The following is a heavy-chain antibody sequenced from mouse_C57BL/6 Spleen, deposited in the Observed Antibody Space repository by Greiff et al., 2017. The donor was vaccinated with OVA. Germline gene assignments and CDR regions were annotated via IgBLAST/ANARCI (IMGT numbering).Heavy chain of an antibody. CDR3: ARRRGYYGSSYEGYFDV. J-gene: IGHJ1*03. Sequence: VKLMESGPGLVAPSQSLSITCTVSGFSLTSYAISWVRQPPGKGLEWLGVIWTGGGTNYNSALKSRLSISKDNSKSQVFLKMNSLQTDDTARYYCARRRGYYGSSYEGYFDVWGTGTTVTVSS. CDR2: IWTGGGT. V-gene: IGHV2-9-1*01. D-gene: IGHD1-1*01. CDR1: GFSLTSYA.